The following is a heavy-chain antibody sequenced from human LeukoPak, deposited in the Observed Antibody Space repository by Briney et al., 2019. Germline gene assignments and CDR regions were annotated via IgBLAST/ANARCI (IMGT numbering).Heavy chain of an antibody. CDR1: GGSFSGYY. CDR3: ARQDYYFDY. Sequence: PSETLSLTCAVYGGSFSGYYWSWIRQPPGKGLEWIGEINHSGSTNYNPSLKSRVTISVDTSKSQFSLKLSSVTAADTAVYYCARQDYYFDYWGQGTLVTVSS. D-gene: IGHD2-15*01. V-gene: IGHV4-34*01. J-gene: IGHJ4*02. CDR2: INHSGST.